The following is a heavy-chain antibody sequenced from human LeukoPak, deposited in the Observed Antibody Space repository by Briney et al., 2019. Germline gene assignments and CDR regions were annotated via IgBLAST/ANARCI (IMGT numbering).Heavy chain of an antibody. Sequence: PGGSLRLSCAASGFTFSGYSMNWVRQAPGKGLEWVSSISSSSSYIYYADSVKGRFTISRDNAKNSLYLQMNGLRAEDTAVYYCARDRTVGATSGSFDYWGQGTLVTVSS. V-gene: IGHV3-21*01. CDR3: ARDRTVGATSGSFDY. J-gene: IGHJ4*02. D-gene: IGHD1-26*01. CDR2: ISSSSSYI. CDR1: GFTFSGYS.